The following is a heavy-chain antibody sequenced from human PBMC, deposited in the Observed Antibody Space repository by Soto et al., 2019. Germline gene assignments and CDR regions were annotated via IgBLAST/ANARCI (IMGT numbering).Heavy chain of an antibody. J-gene: IGHJ4*02. Sequence: PGGSLRLSCAASGFTFSSYSMNWVRQAPGKGLEWVSSISSSSSYIYYADSVKGRFTISRDNAKNSLYLQMNSPRAEDTAVYYCARNHGDYVPLGYWGQGTLVTVSS. D-gene: IGHD4-17*01. CDR2: ISSSSSYI. CDR1: GFTFSSYS. V-gene: IGHV3-21*01. CDR3: ARNHGDYVPLGY.